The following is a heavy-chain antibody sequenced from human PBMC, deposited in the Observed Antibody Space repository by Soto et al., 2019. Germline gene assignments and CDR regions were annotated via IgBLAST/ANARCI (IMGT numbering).Heavy chain of an antibody. D-gene: IGHD3-16*01. V-gene: IGHV3-23*01. Sequence: PGGSLRLSCAASGFTFSTYAMAWVRQAPGKGLEWVSGVSASGLNTDYADPVKGRFYISRDNSKNTVSLHMNSLRAEDTALYYCAKNPPRGTFGYFFDYWGKGPPVTVSS. J-gene: IGHJ4*02. CDR3: AKNPPRGTFGYFFDY. CDR2: VSASGLNT. CDR1: GFTFSTYA.